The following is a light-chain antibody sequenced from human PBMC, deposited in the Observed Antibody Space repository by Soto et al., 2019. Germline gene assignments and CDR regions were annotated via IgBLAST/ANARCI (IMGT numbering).Light chain of an antibody. CDR2: GVN. CDR3: RSYTTSSALQV. Sequence: QSVLTQPASVSGSPGQSITISCSGTISDFVLYNYVSWYQQHPGKAPKLMIYGVNNRPSGVSNRFSGSKSGNTASLTISGLQADDEADHYCRSYTTSSALQVFGTGTKVTVL. CDR1: ISDFVLYNY. J-gene: IGLJ1*01. V-gene: IGLV2-14*01.